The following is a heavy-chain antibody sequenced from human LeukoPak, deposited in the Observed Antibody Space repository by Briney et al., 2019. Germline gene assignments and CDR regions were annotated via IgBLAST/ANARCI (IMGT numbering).Heavy chain of an antibody. V-gene: IGHV1-2*02. CDR1: GYTFTGYY. D-gene: IGHD1-7*01. CDR2: ISPNSGGT. J-gene: IGHJ6*02. CDR3: ARDLNNWNYRHYYGMDV. Sequence: ASVKVSCKASGYTFTGYYMHWVRQAPGQGLEWMGWISPNSGGTNYAQKFQGRVTMTRDTSISTAYMELSRLRSDDTAVYYCARDLNNWNYRHYYGMDVWGQGTTVTVSS.